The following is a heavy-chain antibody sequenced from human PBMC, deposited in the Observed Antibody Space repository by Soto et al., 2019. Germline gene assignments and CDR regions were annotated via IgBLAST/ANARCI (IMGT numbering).Heavy chain of an antibody. Sequence: SETLSLTCSVSDGSISSSSYYWGWIRQPPGKGLEWIGSIYYSGSTYYNPSLKSRVTISVDTSKNQFSLKLSSVTAADTAVYYCARLDYGGMDVWGQGTTVTVSS. CDR3: ARLDYGGMDV. CDR2: IYYSGST. CDR1: DGSISSSSYY. V-gene: IGHV4-39*01. J-gene: IGHJ6*02.